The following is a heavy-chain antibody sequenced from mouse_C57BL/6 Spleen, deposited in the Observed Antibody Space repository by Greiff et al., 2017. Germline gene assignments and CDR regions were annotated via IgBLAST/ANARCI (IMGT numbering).Heavy chain of an antibody. J-gene: IGHJ3*01. V-gene: IGHV1-50*01. CDR3: ARSDEYDEGFAY. Sequence: QVQLQQSGAELVKPGASVKLSCKASGYTFTSYWMQWVKQRPGQGLEWIGEIDPSDSYTNSNQKFKGKATLTVDTSSSTAYMQLSSLTSEDAAVYYCARSDEYDEGFAYWGQGTLVTVSA. D-gene: IGHD2-14*01. CDR2: IDPSDSYT. CDR1: GYTFTSYW.